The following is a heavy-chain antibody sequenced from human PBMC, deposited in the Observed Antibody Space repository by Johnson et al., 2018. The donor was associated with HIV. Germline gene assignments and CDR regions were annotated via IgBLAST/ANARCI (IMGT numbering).Heavy chain of an antibody. J-gene: IGHJ3*02. D-gene: IGHD3-22*01. V-gene: IGHV3-7*03. Sequence: VQLVESGGGLVQPGRSLRLSCAASGFNFDDYAMHWVRQAPGKGLEWVANIKQDGSEKYYVDSVKGRFTISRDNAKNSVYLQMNSLRAEDTAVYYCTRTDDAYHYDTFGYIDAFDIWGQGTMVTVSS. CDR1: GFNFDDYA. CDR3: TRTDDAYHYDTFGYIDAFDI. CDR2: IKQDGSEK.